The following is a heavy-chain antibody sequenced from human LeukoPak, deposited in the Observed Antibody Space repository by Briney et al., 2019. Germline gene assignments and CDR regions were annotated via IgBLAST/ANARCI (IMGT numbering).Heavy chain of an antibody. V-gene: IGHV3-74*01. Sequence: GGSLRLSCAVSGFTLSNYWMHWVRQAPGKGLVWVSRLNRDGNSTSYADSVRGRFTISRDNAKNTLYLQMNSLRAEDTAMYYCAKTMGEIDHDYWGQGTLVTVSS. CDR3: AKTMGEIDHDY. CDR1: GFTLSNYW. J-gene: IGHJ4*02. D-gene: IGHD1-26*01. CDR2: LNRDGNST.